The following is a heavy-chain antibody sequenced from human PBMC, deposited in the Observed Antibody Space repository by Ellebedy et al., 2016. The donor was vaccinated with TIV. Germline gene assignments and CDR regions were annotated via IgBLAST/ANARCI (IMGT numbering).Heavy chain of an antibody. CDR2: IYDSGRT. D-gene: IGHD1-1*01. CDR3: ASATSFDS. J-gene: IGHJ4*02. CDR1: GGSIRSYY. Sequence: MPSETLSLTCSVSGGSIRSYYWSWIRQSPGKGLEWIGYIYDSGRTNYNPSLKSRVTISVDTSKNQFSLKLSPVTAADTAVYYCASATSFDSWGQGTLVTVAS. V-gene: IGHV4-59*01.